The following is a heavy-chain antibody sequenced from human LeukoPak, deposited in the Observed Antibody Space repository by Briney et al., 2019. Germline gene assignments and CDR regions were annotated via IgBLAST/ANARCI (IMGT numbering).Heavy chain of an antibody. V-gene: IGHV3-74*03. CDR1: GFTFSSYS. Sequence: GGSLRLSCAASGFTFSSYSMNWVRQAPGKGLVWVSRINSDGSSTKDADSVKGRFTISRDNAKNTLYLQMNSLRAEDTAVYFCAREPLGAGQYYFDSWGQGTLVTVSS. D-gene: IGHD6-19*01. J-gene: IGHJ4*02. CDR3: AREPLGAGQYYFDS. CDR2: INSDGSST.